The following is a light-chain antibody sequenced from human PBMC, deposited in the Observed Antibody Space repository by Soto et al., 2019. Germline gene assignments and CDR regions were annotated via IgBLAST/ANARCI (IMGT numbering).Light chain of an antibody. Sequence: EIVLTQSPGTLSLSPGERATLSCRASQRVSSCFVAWYQQKPSYSPRLLIYGATRRATGIPGRFSGSGSGTDVTLTISRLEAEVFAAYYGLQYDSAPRPCGQGTKVDIK. CDR2: GAT. V-gene: IGKV3-20*01. CDR3: LQYDSAPRP. CDR1: QRVSSCF. J-gene: IGKJ1*01.